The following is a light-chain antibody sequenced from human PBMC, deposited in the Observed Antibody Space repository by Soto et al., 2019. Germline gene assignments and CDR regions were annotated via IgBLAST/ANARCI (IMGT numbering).Light chain of an antibody. CDR2: EAF. V-gene: IGKV1-5*01. CDR3: QHYNTWT. J-gene: IGKJ1*01. Sequence: IEMTQSPSSLSASVGDRVTITCRASQSISNWLAWYQQKPGKAPKLLIYEAFTLQSGVSSRFSGNGSGTEFSLTISSLQADDFGSYYCQHYNTWTFGPGTKVDIK. CDR1: QSISNW.